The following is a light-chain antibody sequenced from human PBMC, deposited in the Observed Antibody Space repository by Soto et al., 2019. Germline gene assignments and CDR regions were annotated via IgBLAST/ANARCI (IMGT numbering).Light chain of an antibody. CDR1: QSVSSSY. CDR3: QQYGSSPRT. Sequence: EIVLTQSPGTLSLSPGERATLSCRASQSVSSSYLAWYQQKPGQAPRLLIYGASSRATGIPDRFSGSGSGTDGTITISRLEPEDFEVYYCQQYGSSPRTFGQGTKVDIK. J-gene: IGKJ1*01. V-gene: IGKV3-20*01. CDR2: GAS.